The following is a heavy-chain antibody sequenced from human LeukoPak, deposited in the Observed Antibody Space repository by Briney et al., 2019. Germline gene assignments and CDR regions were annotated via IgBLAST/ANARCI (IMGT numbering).Heavy chain of an antibody. Sequence: GGSLRLSCAASGFTFSSYSMNWVRQAPGKGLEWVSYISSSSSTIDYADSVKGRFTISRDNAKNSLYLQMNSLRAEDTAVYYCARSQDHFLEWLLLGVNYFDYWGQGTLVTVSS. J-gene: IGHJ4*02. V-gene: IGHV3-48*01. CDR1: GFTFSSYS. D-gene: IGHD3-3*01. CDR3: ARSQDHFLEWLLLGVNYFDY. CDR2: ISSSSSTI.